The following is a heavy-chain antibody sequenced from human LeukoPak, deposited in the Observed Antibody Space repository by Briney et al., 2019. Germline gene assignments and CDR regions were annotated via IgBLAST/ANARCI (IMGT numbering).Heavy chain of an antibody. J-gene: IGHJ5*02. D-gene: IGHD3-3*01. CDR2: IYPGDSDT. V-gene: IGHV5-51*01. Sequence: PGESLKISCKGSGYSFTSYWIGWVRQMPGKGLEWMGTIYPGDSDTRYSPSFQGQVTISADKSISTAYLQWSSLKASDTAMYYCARQRFLEWLPHNWFDPWGQGTLVTVSS. CDR3: ARQRFLEWLPHNWFDP. CDR1: GYSFTSYW.